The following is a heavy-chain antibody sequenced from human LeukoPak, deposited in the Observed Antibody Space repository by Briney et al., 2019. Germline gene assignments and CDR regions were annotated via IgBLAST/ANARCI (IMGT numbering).Heavy chain of an antibody. Sequence: GGSLRLSCAASGFTFSSYGMHWVRQAPGKGLEWVAFIRYDGSNKYYADSVKGRFTISRDNSKNTLYLQMNSLRAEDTAVYYCAKDLAYCGGDCYPPALGAFDIWGQGTMVTVSS. V-gene: IGHV3-30*02. CDR1: GFTFSSYG. J-gene: IGHJ3*02. CDR3: AKDLAYCGGDCYPPALGAFDI. D-gene: IGHD2-21*02. CDR2: IRYDGSNK.